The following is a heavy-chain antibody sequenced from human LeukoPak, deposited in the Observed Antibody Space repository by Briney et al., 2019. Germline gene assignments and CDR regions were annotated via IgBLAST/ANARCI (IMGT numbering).Heavy chain of an antibody. Sequence: PGGSLRLSCAASGFTFSSYWMSWVRQAPGKGLEWVANIKQDGSEKYYVDSVKGRFTISRDNANNSLYLQMNSLRADDTAVYYCARGVYDSSGYFHYWGQGTLVTVSS. CDR2: IKQDGSEK. J-gene: IGHJ4*02. CDR3: ARGVYDSSGYFHY. V-gene: IGHV3-7*01. CDR1: GFTFSSYW. D-gene: IGHD3-22*01.